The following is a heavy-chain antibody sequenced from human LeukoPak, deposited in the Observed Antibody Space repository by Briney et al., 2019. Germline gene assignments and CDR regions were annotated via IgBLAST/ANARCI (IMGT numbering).Heavy chain of an antibody. V-gene: IGHV4-61*01. CDR1: GGSVSSGSYY. D-gene: IGHD1-14*01. J-gene: IGHJ3*02. Sequence: SETLSLTCTVSGGSVSSGSYYWSWIRQPPGKGLEWIGYIYYSGSTNYNPSLKSRVTISVGTSKNQFSLKLSSVTAADTAVYCCARVVVPGGAFDIWGQGTMVTVSS. CDR3: ARVVVPGGAFDI. CDR2: IYYSGST.